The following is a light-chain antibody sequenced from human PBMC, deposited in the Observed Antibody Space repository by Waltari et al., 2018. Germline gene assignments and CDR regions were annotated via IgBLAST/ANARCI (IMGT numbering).Light chain of an antibody. CDR3: QQFYNYPHT. V-gene: IGKV1-8*01. CDR2: GAS. Sequence: AIRMTQSPSSFSASTGDRVTITCRASQGISSYLAWYQQKPGKAPNLLIYGASTLQSGVPSRFSGSGSGTDFTLTISNLQSEDLATYYCQQFYNYPHTFGQGTKLEIK. J-gene: IGKJ2*01. CDR1: QGISSY.